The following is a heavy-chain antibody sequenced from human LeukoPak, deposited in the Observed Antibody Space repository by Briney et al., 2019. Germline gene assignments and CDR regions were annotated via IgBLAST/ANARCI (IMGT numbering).Heavy chain of an antibody. CDR1: GYTFTGYY. CDR2: INPNSGGT. D-gene: IGHD3-22*01. Sequence: GASVKVSCKASGYTFTGYYMHWVRQAPGQGLEWMGWINPNSGGTNYAQKFQGRVTMTRDTSISTAYMELSRLRSDDTAVYYCATYYYDSSGYYNDYWGQGTLVTVSS. J-gene: IGHJ4*02. V-gene: IGHV1-2*02. CDR3: ATYYYDSSGYYNDY.